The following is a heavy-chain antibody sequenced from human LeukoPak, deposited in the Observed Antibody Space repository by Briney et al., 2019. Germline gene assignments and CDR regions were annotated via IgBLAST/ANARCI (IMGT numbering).Heavy chain of an antibody. Sequence: GASVKVSCKAAGYTFTSYDISWVRQAPGQGLEWMGWIIAYNGNTNYAQKLQGRVTMTTDTSTSTAYMELRSLRSDDTAVYYCARDPGLGGAAGTPTIDYWGQGTLVTVSS. V-gene: IGHV1-18*01. CDR1: GYTFTSYD. CDR2: IIAYNGNT. D-gene: IGHD6-13*01. J-gene: IGHJ4*02. CDR3: ARDPGLGGAAGTPTIDY.